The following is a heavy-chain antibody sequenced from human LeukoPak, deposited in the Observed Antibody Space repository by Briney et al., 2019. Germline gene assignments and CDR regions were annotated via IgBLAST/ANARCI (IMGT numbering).Heavy chain of an antibody. CDR2: INSDGGST. J-gene: IGHJ4*02. D-gene: IGHD3-9*01. Sequence: GGSLRLSCAASGFTFSSYWMHWVRQAPGEGLEWVSGINSDGGSTTYADSVKGRFTISRDNAKNTMYLQMSSLRADDSAVYYCGRGGLTGQMAAFDYWGQGALVTVST. V-gene: IGHV3-74*01. CDR1: GFTFSSYW. CDR3: GRGGLTGQMAAFDY.